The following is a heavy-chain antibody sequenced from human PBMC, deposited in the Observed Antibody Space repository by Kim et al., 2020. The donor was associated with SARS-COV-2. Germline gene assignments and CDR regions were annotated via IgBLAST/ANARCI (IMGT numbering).Heavy chain of an antibody. D-gene: IGHD3-10*01. CDR2: INHSGST. Sequence: SETLSLTCAVYGGSFSGYYWSWIRQPPGKGLEWIGEINHSGSTNYNPSLKSRVTISVDTSKNQFSLKLSSVTAADTAVYYCARNQVRGVMGGYWGQGTLVTVSS. V-gene: IGHV4-34*01. CDR3: ARNQVRGVMGGY. CDR1: GGSFSGYY. J-gene: IGHJ4*02.